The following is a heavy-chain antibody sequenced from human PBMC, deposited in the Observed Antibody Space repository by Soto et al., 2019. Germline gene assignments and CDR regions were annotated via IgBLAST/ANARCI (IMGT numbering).Heavy chain of an antibody. CDR2: IWYDGDKK. J-gene: IGHJ4*02. CDR3: ARGSAGSESVVVVPAIDFYSFDT. CDR1: GFTFNIYG. Sequence: VKLVESGGGVVQPGGSLRLSCAASGFTFNIYGMHWVRQAPDKGLEWVAVIWYDGDKKYYADSVKVRFTISRDESKNTVYLHMSSLRGEDTGVYYCARGSAGSESVVVVPAIDFYSFDTWGQGTLVSVSS. D-gene: IGHD2-15*01. V-gene: IGHV3-33*08.